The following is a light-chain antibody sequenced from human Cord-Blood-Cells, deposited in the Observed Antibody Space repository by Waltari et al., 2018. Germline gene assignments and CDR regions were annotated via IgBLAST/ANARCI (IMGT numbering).Light chain of an antibody. J-gene: IGLJ3*02. CDR2: EGS. CDR3: CSYAGSSTWV. Sequence: SALPQPASASGSPGQSITISCTGTSSDVGSYNLVSWYQQHPGKAPKLMIYEGSKRPSGVSNRFTGSKSGNTASLTISGLQAEDEADYYCCSYAGSSTWVFGGGTKLTVL. V-gene: IGLV2-23*01. CDR1: SSDVGSYNL.